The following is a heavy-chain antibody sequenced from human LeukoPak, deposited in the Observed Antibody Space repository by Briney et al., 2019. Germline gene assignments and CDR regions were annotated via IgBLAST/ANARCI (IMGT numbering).Heavy chain of an antibody. V-gene: IGHV3-23*01. D-gene: IGHD6-19*01. J-gene: IGHJ1*01. CDR3: AISSGWYFPAEYFQH. CDR1: GFTFSTYA. CDR2: ISGSGGST. Sequence: PGGSLRLSCAASGFTFSTYAMSWVRQAPGKGLEWVSAISGSGGSTYYADSVKGRLTISRDNSKNTLYLQMNSLRAEDTAVYYCAISSGWYFPAEYFQHWGQGTLVTVSS.